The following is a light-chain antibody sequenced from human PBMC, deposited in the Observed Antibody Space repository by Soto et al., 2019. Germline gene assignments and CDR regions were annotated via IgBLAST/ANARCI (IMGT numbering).Light chain of an antibody. J-gene: IGKJ3*01. CDR3: QHFDDSLFT. V-gene: IGKV3-20*01. Sequence: IVLTQSPAMLSLSPGVSATLSCRASHNVTNNYLAWYQQRPGQVPRLLIFSASSRAAGIPDRFSGSGSGTHFTLTISRLEPDDFAMYYCQHFDDSLFTFGPGTTVDIK. CDR1: HNVTNNY. CDR2: SAS.